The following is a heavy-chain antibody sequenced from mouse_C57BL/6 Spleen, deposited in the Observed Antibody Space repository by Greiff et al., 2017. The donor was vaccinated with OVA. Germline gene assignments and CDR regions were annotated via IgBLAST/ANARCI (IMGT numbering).Heavy chain of an antibody. CDR1: GFSLTSYG. J-gene: IGHJ4*01. CDR2: IWSDGST. V-gene: IGHV2-6-1*01. CDR3: ARHALSGSYAMDY. D-gene: IGHD3-2*02. Sequence: QVQLKESGPGLVAPSQSLSITCTVSGFSLTSYGVHWVRQPPGKGLEWLVVIWSDGSTTYNSALKSRLSISKDNSKSQVFLKMNSLQTDDTAMYYCARHALSGSYAMDYWGQGTSVTVSS.